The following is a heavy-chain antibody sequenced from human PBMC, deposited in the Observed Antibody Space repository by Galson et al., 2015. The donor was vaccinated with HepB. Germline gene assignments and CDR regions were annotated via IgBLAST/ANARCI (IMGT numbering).Heavy chain of an antibody. V-gene: IGHV1-18*01. CDR3: ARYKYSGYDFETHDAFDI. J-gene: IGHJ3*02. Sequence: SVKVSCKASGYTFTSYGISWVRQAPGQGLEWMGWISAYNGNTNYAQKLQGRVTMTTDTSTSTAYMELRSLRSDDTAVYYCARYKYSGYDFETHDAFDIWGQGTMVTVSS. CDR1: GYTFTSYG. CDR2: ISAYNGNT. D-gene: IGHD5-12*01.